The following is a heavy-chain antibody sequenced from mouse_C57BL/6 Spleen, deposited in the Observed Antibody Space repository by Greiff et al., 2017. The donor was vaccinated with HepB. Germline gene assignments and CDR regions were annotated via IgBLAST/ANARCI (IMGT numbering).Heavy chain of an antibody. Sequence: VQLQQSGAELVRPGTSVKLSCKASGYTFTSYWMHWVKQRPGQGLEWIGVIDPSDSYTNYNQKFKGKATLTVDTSSSTAYMQLSSLTSEDSAVYYCARGRSFDYWGQGTTLTVSS. CDR3: ARGRSFDY. V-gene: IGHV1-59*01. J-gene: IGHJ2*01. CDR1: GYTFTSYW. CDR2: IDPSDSYT.